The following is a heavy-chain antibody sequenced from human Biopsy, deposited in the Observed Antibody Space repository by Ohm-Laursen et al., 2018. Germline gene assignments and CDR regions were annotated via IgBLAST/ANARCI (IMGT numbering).Heavy chain of an antibody. D-gene: IGHD1-26*01. J-gene: IGHJ6*02. CDR3: AGDTRWSSYHMDV. Sequence: SLRLSCTASGFPFSDYYMRWIRQAPGKGLEWVSYISSGGTTIYYADSVKGRFTISRDNAKNSLYLQMNSLRADDTAVYYCAGDTRWSSYHMDVWGQGTTVTVSS. CDR2: ISSGGTTI. CDR1: GFPFSDYY. V-gene: IGHV3-11*01.